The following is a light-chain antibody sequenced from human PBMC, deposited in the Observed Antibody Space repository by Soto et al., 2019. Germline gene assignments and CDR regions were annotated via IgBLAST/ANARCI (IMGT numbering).Light chain of an antibody. CDR2: GNS. V-gene: IGLV1-40*01. CDR1: SSNIGAGYD. Sequence: QSVLTQSPSVYGAPGQRVTISCTGSSSNIGAGYDVHWYQQLPGTAPNLLIYGNSNRPSGVPDRFSGSKSGTSASLAITGLQAEDEADYYCQSYDSSLSGSVFGGGTKLTVL. CDR3: QSYDSSLSGSV. J-gene: IGLJ2*01.